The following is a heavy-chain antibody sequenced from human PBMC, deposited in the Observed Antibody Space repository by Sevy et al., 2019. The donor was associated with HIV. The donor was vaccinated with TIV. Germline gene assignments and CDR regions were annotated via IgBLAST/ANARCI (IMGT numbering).Heavy chain of an antibody. CDR3: VREGVGGYSYGFDY. V-gene: IGHV3-74*03. J-gene: IGHJ4*02. CDR1: GFSFSIYW. Sequence: GGSLRLSCAAPGFSFSIYWMHWVRQVPGKGLVWVSRINSDGSSTTYADSVKGRFTFSRDNAKNTLFLQMNSLRVEDTAVYYCVREGVGGYSYGFDYWGQGTLVTVSS. D-gene: IGHD5-18*01. CDR2: INSDGSST.